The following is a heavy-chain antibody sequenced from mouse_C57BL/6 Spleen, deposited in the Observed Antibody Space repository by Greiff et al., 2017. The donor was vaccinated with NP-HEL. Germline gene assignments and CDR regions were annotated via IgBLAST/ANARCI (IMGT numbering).Heavy chain of an antibody. CDR1: GYTFTNYW. J-gene: IGHJ2*01. CDR3: ARGEVGRGFDY. V-gene: IGHV1-63*01. Sequence: QVQLKESGAELVRPGTSVKMSCKASGYTFTNYWIGWAKQRPGHGLEWIGDIYPGGGYTNYNEKFKGKATLTADKSSSTAYMQFSSLTSEDSAIYYCARGEVGRGFDYWGQGTTLTVSS. D-gene: IGHD4-1*01. CDR2: IYPGGGYT.